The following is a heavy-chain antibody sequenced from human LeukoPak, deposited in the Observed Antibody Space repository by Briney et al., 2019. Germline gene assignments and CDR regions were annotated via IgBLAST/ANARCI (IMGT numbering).Heavy chain of an antibody. Sequence: SETLSLTCTVSGGSISSSSYYWGWIRQPPGKGLEWIGRIYSSGTTNYNPSLRSRVSMSVDTSKNQFSLKLSSVIAADTAVYYCAREGGYCNSGYCYISLDYWGQGALLTVSS. D-gene: IGHD2-2*02. CDR2: IYSSGTT. V-gene: IGHV4-39*07. CDR3: AREGGYCNSGYCYISLDY. CDR1: GGSISSSSYY. J-gene: IGHJ4*02.